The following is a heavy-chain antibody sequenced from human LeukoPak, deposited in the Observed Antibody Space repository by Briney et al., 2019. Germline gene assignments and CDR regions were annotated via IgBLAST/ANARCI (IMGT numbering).Heavy chain of an antibody. Sequence: GGSLRLSCAASGFTFSSYSMNWVRQAPGKGLEWVSSISSSSSYIYYADSVKGRFTISRDNAKSSLYLQMNTLRAEDTAVYYCARDTTRDGFDYWGQGTLVTVSS. CDR1: GFTFSSYS. D-gene: IGHD5-24*01. J-gene: IGHJ4*02. V-gene: IGHV3-21*01. CDR3: ARDTTRDGFDY. CDR2: ISSSSSYI.